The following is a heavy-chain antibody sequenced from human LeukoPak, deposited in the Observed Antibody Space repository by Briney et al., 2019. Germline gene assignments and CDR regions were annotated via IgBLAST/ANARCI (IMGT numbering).Heavy chain of an antibody. CDR1: GFTFISYA. V-gene: IGHV3-23*01. CDR3: ASIQLWPSFDY. D-gene: IGHD5-18*01. CDR2: ISGSGAST. Sequence: GGSLRLSCAASGFTFISYAMTWVRQAPGKGLEWVSGISGSGASTYYADSVKGRFTISRDNSKNTLYLQVNSLRAEDTAVYYCASIQLWPSFDYWGQGTLVTVSS. J-gene: IGHJ4*02.